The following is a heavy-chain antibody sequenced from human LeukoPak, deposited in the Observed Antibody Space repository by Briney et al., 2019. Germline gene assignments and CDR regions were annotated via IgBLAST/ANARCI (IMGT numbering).Heavy chain of an antibody. CDR3: ARAPYCRGTSCKGIGMDV. J-gene: IGHJ6*02. CDR1: GFTFSSYS. V-gene: IGHV3-30*04. D-gene: IGHD2-2*01. CDR2: ISNDGFNK. Sequence: GGSLRLSCAASGFTFSSYSMNWVRQAPGKGLDWVALISNDGFNKYYTDSVRGRFTISRDNSKNTLFLQMSSLRADDTAAYYCARAPYCRGTSCKGIGMDVWGQGTTVTVSS.